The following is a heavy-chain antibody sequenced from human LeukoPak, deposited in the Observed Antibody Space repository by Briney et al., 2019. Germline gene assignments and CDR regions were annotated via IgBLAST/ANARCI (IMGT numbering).Heavy chain of an antibody. J-gene: IGHJ4*02. CDR2: ISSSTSDI. Sequence: PGGSLRLSCAASAFTCSPYSMNWVRQAPGKGLEWVSSISSSTSDIYYADSVKGRFTISRDNSKNTLYLQMNSLRAEDTALYYCAKDLTTVTTQGDYWGQGTLVTVSS. CDR1: AFTCSPYS. V-gene: IGHV3-21*01. CDR3: AKDLTTVTTQGDY. D-gene: IGHD4-17*01.